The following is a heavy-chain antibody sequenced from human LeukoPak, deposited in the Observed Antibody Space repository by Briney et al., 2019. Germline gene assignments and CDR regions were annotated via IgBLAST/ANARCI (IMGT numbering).Heavy chain of an antibody. J-gene: IGHJ5*02. CDR3: ARSPTVVVPAAIEH. CDR1: GGSISSSSYY. CDR2: IYYSGST. D-gene: IGHD2-2*01. V-gene: IGHV4-30-4*08. Sequence: PSETLSLTCTVSGGSISSSSYYWGWIRQPPGKGLEWIGYIYYSGSTYYNPSLKSRVTISVDTSKNQFSLRLSSVTATDTAVYYCARSPTVVVPAAIEHWGQGSLVTVSS.